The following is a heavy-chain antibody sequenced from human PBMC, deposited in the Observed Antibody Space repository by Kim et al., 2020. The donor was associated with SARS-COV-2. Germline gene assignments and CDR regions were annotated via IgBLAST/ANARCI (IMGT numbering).Heavy chain of an antibody. J-gene: IGHJ4*02. CDR1: GFTFKTYT. D-gene: IGHD3-10*01. CDR3: SRAHYGPDY. V-gene: IGHV3-74*01. Sequence: GGSLRLSCAASGFTFKTYTMYWLRQAPGMGLVWVSRITSDGSDTSYADSVKGRFTISRDNANNRLYLQMNSLSAEDTAIYYCSRAHYGPDYWGQGTLVTVSS. CDR2: ITSDGSDT.